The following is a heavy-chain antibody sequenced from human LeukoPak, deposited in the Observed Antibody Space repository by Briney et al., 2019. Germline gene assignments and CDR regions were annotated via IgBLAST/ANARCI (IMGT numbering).Heavy chain of an antibody. V-gene: IGHV4-61*03. CDR2: ISYTGST. D-gene: IGHD2-8*02. Sequence: SETLSLTCTVSGGSVSSGSYYWSWIRQPPGKGLEWLGYISYTGSTYYNPSLKSRVAISVDTSKNHFSLKLTSVTAADTAVFYCARHVAGGDWFDPWGQGTLVTVSS. CDR3: ARHVAGGDWFDP. CDR1: GGSVSSGSYY. J-gene: IGHJ5*02.